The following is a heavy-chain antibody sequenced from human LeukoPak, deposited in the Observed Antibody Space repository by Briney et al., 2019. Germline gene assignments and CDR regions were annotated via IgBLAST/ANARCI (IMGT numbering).Heavy chain of an antibody. CDR1: GFRFSDFA. V-gene: IGHV3-23*01. CDR2: VSGSGGST. Sequence: GGSLRLSCAASGFRFSDFAISWVRQAPGKGLEWVSAVSGSGGSTYYADSVKGRFTISRDNSKNTLYLQMNSLRAEDTAVYYCARGGPFSQTHPIWSGYSAYFDYWGQGTLVTVSS. J-gene: IGHJ4*02. D-gene: IGHD3-3*01. CDR3: ARGGPFSQTHPIWSGYSAYFDY.